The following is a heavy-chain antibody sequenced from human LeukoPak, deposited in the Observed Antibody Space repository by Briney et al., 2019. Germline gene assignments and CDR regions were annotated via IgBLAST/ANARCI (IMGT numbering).Heavy chain of an antibody. Sequence: SVKVSCKASGGTFSSYAISWVRQAPGQGLEWMGRTIPILGIANYAQKFQGRVTITADKSTSTAYMELSSLRSEDTAVYYCADGRDGYPHYYGMDVWGQGTTVTVSS. V-gene: IGHV1-69*04. CDR2: TIPILGIA. D-gene: IGHD5-24*01. J-gene: IGHJ6*02. CDR3: ADGRDGYPHYYGMDV. CDR1: GGTFSSYA.